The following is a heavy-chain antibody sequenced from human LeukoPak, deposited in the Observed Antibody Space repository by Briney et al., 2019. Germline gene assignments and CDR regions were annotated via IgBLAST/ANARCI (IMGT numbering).Heavy chain of an antibody. V-gene: IGHV3-48*01. D-gene: IGHD3-16*02. CDR3: ARDAYVWGSYRYDY. CDR2: ISSSSSTI. CDR1: GFTFSSYS. Sequence: GGSLRLSCAASGFTFSSYSMNWVRQAPGKGLEWVSYISSSSSTIYYADSVKGRFTISRDNAKNSLYLQMNSLRAEGTAVYYCARDAYVWGSYRYDYWGQGTLVTVSS. J-gene: IGHJ4*02.